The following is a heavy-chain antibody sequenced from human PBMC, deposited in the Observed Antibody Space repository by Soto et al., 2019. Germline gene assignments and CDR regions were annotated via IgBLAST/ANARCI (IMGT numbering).Heavy chain of an antibody. CDR1: GFTFSSYA. D-gene: IGHD2-2*01. J-gene: IGHJ4*02. V-gene: IGHV3-30-3*01. CDR3: ARSPSRAMTSTGGY. Sequence: QVQLVESGGGVVQPGRSLRLSCAASGFTFSSYAMHWVRQAPGKGLEWVAVISYDGSNKYYADSVKGRFTISRDNCKNTLYLQMNSLRAEDTAVYYCARSPSRAMTSTGGYWGQGTLVTVSS. CDR2: ISYDGSNK.